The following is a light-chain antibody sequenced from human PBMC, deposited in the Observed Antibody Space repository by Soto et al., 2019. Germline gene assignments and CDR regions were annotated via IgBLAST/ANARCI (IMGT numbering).Light chain of an antibody. J-gene: IGKJ1*01. CDR2: KAS. Sequence: DIQMTQSPSTLYVSVGDRVTITCRASQTITTSLAWYQQKPGKAPKLLIYKASSLESGVPSRFSGSGSGTEFTLTISSLQPDDFATYYCQQYDSYSLRTFGQGTRVEI. V-gene: IGKV1-5*03. CDR1: QTITTS. CDR3: QQYDSYSLRT.